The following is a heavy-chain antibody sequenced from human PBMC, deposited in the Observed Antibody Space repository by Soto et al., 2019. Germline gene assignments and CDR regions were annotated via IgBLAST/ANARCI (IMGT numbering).Heavy chain of an antibody. CDR3: ARAVAVPADLDY. V-gene: IGHV1-3*05. CDR1: GYTFTGYA. Sequence: QVELVQSGAEEKKPGASVKVSCKASGYTFTGYAMHWVRQAPGQRLEWMGWINAGNGNTKYSQKFQGRVTITRDTSASTAYMELSSLRSEDSAVYYCARAVAVPADLDYWGQGTLVTVS. J-gene: IGHJ4*02. D-gene: IGHD5-12*01. CDR2: INAGNGNT.